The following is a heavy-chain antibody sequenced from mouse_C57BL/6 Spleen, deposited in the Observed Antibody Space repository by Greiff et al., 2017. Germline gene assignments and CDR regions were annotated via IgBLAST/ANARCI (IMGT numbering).Heavy chain of an antibody. V-gene: IGHV1-80*01. D-gene: IGHD2-12*01. CDR1: GYAFSSYW. CDR3: ARGYDEAMDY. Sequence: VKLLESGAELVKPGASVKISCKASGYAFSSYWMNWVKQRPGKGLEWIGQIYPGDGDTNYNGKFKGKATLTADKSSSTAYMQLSSLTSEDSAVYFCARGYDEAMDYWGQGTSVTVSS. CDR2: IYPGDGDT. J-gene: IGHJ4*01.